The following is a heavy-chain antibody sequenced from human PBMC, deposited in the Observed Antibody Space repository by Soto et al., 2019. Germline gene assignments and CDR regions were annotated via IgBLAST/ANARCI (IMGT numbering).Heavy chain of an antibody. D-gene: IGHD2-2*01. V-gene: IGHV3-7*01. CDR3: ARDLVVVVPAAPGHYYYYGMDV. CDR1: GFTFSSYW. J-gene: IGHJ6*02. Sequence: GSLRLSCAASGFTFSSYWMSWVRQAPGKGLEWVANIKQDGSEKYYVDSVKGRFTISRDNAKNSLYLQMNSLRAEDTAVYYCARDLVVVVPAAPGHYYYYGMDVWGQGITVTVSS. CDR2: IKQDGSEK.